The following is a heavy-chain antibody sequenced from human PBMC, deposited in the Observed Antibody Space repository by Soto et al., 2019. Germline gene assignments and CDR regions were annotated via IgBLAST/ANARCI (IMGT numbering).Heavy chain of an antibody. CDR2: ISYSGTT. CDR3: AREGRSFDS. J-gene: IGHJ5*01. V-gene: IGHV4-59*01. CDR1: GASMNGYY. Sequence: ETLSLTCSVSGASMNGYYWTWIRQAPGQGLEWIGYISYSGTTNYNPSLKSRVTISVDTSKNQFSLKLTSVTATDTAVYYCAREGRSFDSWGQGSLVTVSS.